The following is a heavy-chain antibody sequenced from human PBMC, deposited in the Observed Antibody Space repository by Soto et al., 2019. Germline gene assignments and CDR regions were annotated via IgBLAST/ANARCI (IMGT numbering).Heavy chain of an antibody. CDR3: ARDKVAGGLMTKVVTVGMDV. CDR2: IYYSGST. Sequence: PSETLSLTCTVSGGSISSGGYYWSWIRQHPGKGLEWIGYIYYSGSTYYNPSLKSRVTISVDTSKNQFSLKLSSVTAADTAVYYCARDKVAGGLMTKVVTVGMDVWGQGTTVTVSS. V-gene: IGHV4-31*03. D-gene: IGHD4-17*01. J-gene: IGHJ6*02. CDR1: GGSISSGGYY.